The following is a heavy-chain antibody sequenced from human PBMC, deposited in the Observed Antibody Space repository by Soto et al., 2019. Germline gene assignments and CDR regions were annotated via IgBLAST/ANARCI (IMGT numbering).Heavy chain of an antibody. Sequence: ASVKVSCKASGYTFSNYGFTWLRQAPGQGLEWMGWISASKGNTNYAQKFQGRVTSTRDTSTSTAYMELRSLKSDDMAVYYCASRAGQLPYYFDYWGQGTQVTVSS. D-gene: IGHD6-6*01. CDR2: ISASKGNT. CDR3: ASRAGQLPYYFDY. CDR1: GYTFSNYG. V-gene: IGHV1-18*03. J-gene: IGHJ4*02.